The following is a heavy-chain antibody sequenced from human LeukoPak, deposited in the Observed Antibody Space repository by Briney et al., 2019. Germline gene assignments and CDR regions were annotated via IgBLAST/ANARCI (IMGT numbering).Heavy chain of an antibody. CDR2: IRYDGSNK. V-gene: IGHV3-30*02. CDR3: AKDRSRYYDSSGTDY. D-gene: IGHD3-22*01. CDR1: GFTFSSYA. Sequence: GGSLRLSCAASGFTFSSYAMHWVRQAPGKGLEWVAFIRYDGSNKYYADSVKGRFTISRDNSKNTLYLQMNSLRAEDTAVYYCAKDRSRYYDSSGTDYWGQGTLVTVSS. J-gene: IGHJ4*02.